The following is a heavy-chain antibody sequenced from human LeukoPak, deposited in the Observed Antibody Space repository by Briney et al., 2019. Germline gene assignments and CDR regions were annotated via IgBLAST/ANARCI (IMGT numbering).Heavy chain of an antibody. J-gene: IGHJ4*02. CDR3: ARASGSGYSLFDY. CDR2: INSDGSTT. Sequence: GSLRLSCAASGFTFSSYWMHWVRQAPGKGLVWVSRINSDGSTTSYADSVKGRFTISRDNAKNTVYLQMNSLRAEDTAVYYCARASGSGYSLFDYWGQGTLVTVSS. CDR1: GFTFSSYW. D-gene: IGHD3-22*01. V-gene: IGHV3-74*01.